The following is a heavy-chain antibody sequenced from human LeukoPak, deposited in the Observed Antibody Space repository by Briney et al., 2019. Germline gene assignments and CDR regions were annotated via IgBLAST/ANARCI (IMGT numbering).Heavy chain of an antibody. CDR3: AHRIPAATPIPICFDP. J-gene: IGHJ5*02. V-gene: IGHV2-5*01. CDR2: IYWNDDK. CDR1: GFSLSTSGVG. D-gene: IGHD2-2*01. Sequence: ESGPTLVKPTQTLTLTCTFSGFSLSTSGVGVGWIRQPPGKALEWLALIYWNDDKRYSPSLKSRLTITKDTSKNQVVLTMTNMDPVDTATYYCAHRIPAATPIPICFDPWGQGTLVTVSS.